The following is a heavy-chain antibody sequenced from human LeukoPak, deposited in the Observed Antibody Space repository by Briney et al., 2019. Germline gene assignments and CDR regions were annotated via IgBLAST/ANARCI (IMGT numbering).Heavy chain of an antibody. D-gene: IGHD5-24*01. CDR2: IKSDGRST. V-gene: IGHV3-74*01. CDR1: GFTFSRYW. Sequence: PGGSLRLSCAASGFTFSRYWMHWVRHAPEKGLVWVSRIKSDGRSTNYANSVKCRFHISRDNAKNTLYLQMNSLRAEDTAVYYCARDGYNSDFGDYGGQGTRVTVS. J-gene: IGHJ4*02. CDR3: ARDGYNSDFGDY.